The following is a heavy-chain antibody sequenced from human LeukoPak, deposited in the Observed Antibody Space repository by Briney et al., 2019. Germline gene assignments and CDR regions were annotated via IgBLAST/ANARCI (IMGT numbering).Heavy chain of an antibody. Sequence: ASVKVSCTASGYTFTSYGISWVRQAPGQGLEWMGWISAYNGNTNYAQKLQGRVTMTTDTSTSTAYMELRSLRSDDTAVYYCARDGYCSGGSCYPASRYGMDVWGQGTTVTVSS. CDR1: GYTFTSYG. CDR2: ISAYNGNT. J-gene: IGHJ6*02. CDR3: ARDGYCSGGSCYPASRYGMDV. V-gene: IGHV1-18*01. D-gene: IGHD2-15*01.